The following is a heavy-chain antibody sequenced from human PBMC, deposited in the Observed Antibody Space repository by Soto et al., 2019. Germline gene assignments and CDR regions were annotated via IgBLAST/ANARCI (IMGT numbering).Heavy chain of an antibody. V-gene: IGHV3-30*18. J-gene: IGHJ6*02. D-gene: IGHD5-12*01. Sequence: PGGSLRLSCAASGFTFSNYAMSWVRQAPGKGLEWVAVISYDGSNKYYADSVKGRFTISRDNSKNTLYLQMNSLRAEDTAVYYCAKVVAMAPLFTFYGMDVWGQGTTVTVSS. CDR1: GFTFSNYA. CDR2: ISYDGSNK. CDR3: AKVVAMAPLFTFYGMDV.